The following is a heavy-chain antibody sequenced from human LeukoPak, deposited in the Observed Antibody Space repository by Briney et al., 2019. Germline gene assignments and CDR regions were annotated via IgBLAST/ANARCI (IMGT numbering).Heavy chain of an antibody. J-gene: IGHJ4*02. CDR1: GFTFSSNW. Sequence: GGSLRLSCAASGFTFSSNWMHWVRQVPGKGLVWVSLINNDGTSTRYADSVKGRFTISRDNAKNTLYLQMNSLRAEDTAMYYCARDFIHRSGEANYWGQGTLVTVSS. D-gene: IGHD3-22*01. CDR2: INNDGTST. CDR3: ARDFIHRSGEANY. V-gene: IGHV3-74*01.